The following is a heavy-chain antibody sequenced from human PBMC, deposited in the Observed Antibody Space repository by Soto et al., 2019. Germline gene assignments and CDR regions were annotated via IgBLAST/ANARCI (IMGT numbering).Heavy chain of an antibody. CDR3: ARESNDLFTGALWIWYLAL. D-gene: IGHD3-9*01. CDR1: GGSFGGYS. Sequence: QLQQWGAGPLRPLETLSLTCGVSGGSFGGYSWAWIRQSPAKGLEWIGKINDRGSVNYNPSLKSRVSSAVGPSKCQYASPLTSVTAPATAPSHCARESNDLFTGALWIWYLALWGRGTLVTVSS. J-gene: IGHJ2*01. CDR2: INDRGSV. V-gene: IGHV4-34*02.